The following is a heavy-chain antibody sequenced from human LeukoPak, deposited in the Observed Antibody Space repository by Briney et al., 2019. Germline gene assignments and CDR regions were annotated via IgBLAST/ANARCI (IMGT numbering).Heavy chain of an antibody. Sequence: KSSETLSLTCTDSGGSISGYYWTWIRQPPGKGLEWIGYISYSGSTSSHPSLKSRVTISLDTSKNQFSLKLTSVTAADTAVYYCVRGYSGYPYYLDYWGQGTLVTVSS. D-gene: IGHD5-12*01. CDR2: ISYSGST. V-gene: IGHV4-59*08. CDR1: GGSISGYY. CDR3: VRGYSGYPYYLDY. J-gene: IGHJ4*02.